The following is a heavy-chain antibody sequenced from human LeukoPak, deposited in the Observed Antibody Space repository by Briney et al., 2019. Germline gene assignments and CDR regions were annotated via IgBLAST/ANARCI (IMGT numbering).Heavy chain of an antibody. J-gene: IGHJ4*02. V-gene: IGHV3-23*01. CDR3: AKIGAGYNLYYFDY. Sequence: GGSLRLSCAASGFTSSSYAMSWVRQAPGKGLEWVSAISGSGGSTYYADSVKGRFTISRDNSKNTLYLQMNSLRAEDTAVYYCAKIGAGYNLYYFDYWGQGTLVTVSS. CDR1: GFTSSSYA. D-gene: IGHD5-24*01. CDR2: ISGSGGST.